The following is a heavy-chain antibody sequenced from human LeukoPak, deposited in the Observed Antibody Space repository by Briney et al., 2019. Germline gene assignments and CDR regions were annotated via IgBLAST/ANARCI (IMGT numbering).Heavy chain of an antibody. V-gene: IGHV3-15*01. CDR3: TTVSYSNYGFDY. CDR1: GFTFSNAW. CDR2: IKRKTDGATT. D-gene: IGHD4-11*01. Sequence: PGGSLRLSCAASGFTFSNAWMSWVRQAPGMGLEWVGRIKRKTDGATTDYGAPVKGRFTISRDDSKNTLYLQMNSLKTEDTAVYYCTTVSYSNYGFDYWGQGTLVTVSS. J-gene: IGHJ4*02.